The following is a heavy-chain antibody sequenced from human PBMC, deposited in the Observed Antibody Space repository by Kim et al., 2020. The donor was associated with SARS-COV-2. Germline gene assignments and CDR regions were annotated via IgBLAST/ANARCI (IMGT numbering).Heavy chain of an antibody. CDR1: GFTFSSYA. CDR2: ISYDGSNK. D-gene: IGHD3-3*01. V-gene: IGHV3-30*04. J-gene: IGHJ4*02. CDR3: ARDIWAKITIFGVVIGGFDY. Sequence: GGSLRLSCAASGFTFSSYAMHWVRQAPGKGLEWVAVISYDGSNKYYADSVKGRFTISRDNSKNTLYLQMNSLRAEDTAVYYCARDIWAKITIFGVVIGGFDYWGQGTLVTVSS.